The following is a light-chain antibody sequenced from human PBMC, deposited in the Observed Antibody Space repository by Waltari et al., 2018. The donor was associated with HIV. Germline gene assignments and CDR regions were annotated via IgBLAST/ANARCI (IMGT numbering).Light chain of an antibody. V-gene: IGLV9-49*01. CDR3: GADHGSGSDFVWV. Sequence: QPVLTQPPSASASLGASVTLTCTLSSGYSNYKVAWYQQRPGKGPRFVMRVGTGGIVGSKGDGIPDRFSGLGSGLNRYLTIKNIQEEDESDYHCGADHGSGSDFVWVFGGGTKLTVL. CDR2: VGTGGIVG. J-gene: IGLJ3*02. CDR1: SGYSNYK.